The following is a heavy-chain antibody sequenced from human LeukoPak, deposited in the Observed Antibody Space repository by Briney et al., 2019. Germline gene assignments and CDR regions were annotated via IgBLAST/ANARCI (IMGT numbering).Heavy chain of an antibody. CDR2: IKEDGSEI. CDR3: VTDQTGRHPYFFDY. D-gene: IGHD3-10*01. J-gene: IGHJ4*02. V-gene: IGHV3-7*01. CDR1: GFNFSTYW. Sequence: GGSLRHSCTASGFNFSTYWMTWVRQVPGKGLEWVANIKEDGSEIYYVDAVKGRFSISRDNAKTSLYLQMHSLSVADTGLYYCVTDQTGRHPYFFDYWGQGTLVTVSS.